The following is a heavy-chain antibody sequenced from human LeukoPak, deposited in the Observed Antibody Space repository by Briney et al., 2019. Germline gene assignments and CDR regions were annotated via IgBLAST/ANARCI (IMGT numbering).Heavy chain of an antibody. CDR3: ARAQRGGNTYGYLDS. CDR1: GFSFSDHY. CDR2: PSNKANSYTT. J-gene: IGHJ4*02. V-gene: IGHV3-72*01. Sequence: GGYLRLSCTASGFSFSDHYMDWVRQAPGRGLEWVGRPSNKANSYTTEYAASVKGTFTISRDDSKNSLYLEMNSLKTEDTAVYFWARAQRGGNTYGYLDSWGQGTLVTVSS. D-gene: IGHD5-18*01.